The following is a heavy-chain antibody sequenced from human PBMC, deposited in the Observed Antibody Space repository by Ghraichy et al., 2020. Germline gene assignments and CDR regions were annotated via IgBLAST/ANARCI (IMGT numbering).Heavy chain of an antibody. Sequence: GGSLRLSCAASGFTVSSNYMSWVRQAPGKGLEWVSVIYSGGTTYYADSVKGRFTISRDNSKNTLYLQMNSLRAEDTAVYYCAMLLYYGSDDYWGQGTLVTVSS. CDR1: GFTVSSNY. CDR2: IYSGGTT. D-gene: IGHD3-10*01. V-gene: IGHV3-66*01. CDR3: AMLLYYGSDDY. J-gene: IGHJ4*02.